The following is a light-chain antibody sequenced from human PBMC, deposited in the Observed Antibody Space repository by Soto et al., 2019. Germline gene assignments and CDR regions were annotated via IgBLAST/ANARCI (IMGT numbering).Light chain of an antibody. Sequence: DIQITQSPSSLSASVGDRITITCQSSQDIRNYLNWFQQKPGKAPQLLIFDASNLEPGVPSSFSGSGSGTEFTLTISSLQPEDFATYYCLQYANLPLTFGGEPKV. CDR3: LQYANLPLT. V-gene: IGKV1-33*01. J-gene: IGKJ4*01. CDR2: DAS. CDR1: QDIRNY.